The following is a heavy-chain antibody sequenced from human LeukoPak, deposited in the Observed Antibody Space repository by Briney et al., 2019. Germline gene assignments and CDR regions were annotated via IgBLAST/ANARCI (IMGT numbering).Heavy chain of an antibody. CDR1: GGSISSSSYY. Sequence: SETLSLTCTVSGGSISSSSYYWGWIRQPPGKGLEWIGSIYYSGSTYYNPSLKSRVTISVDTSKNQFSLKLSSVTAADTAVYYCARCSSWYGSLLWWGQGTLVTVSS. CDR3: ARCSSWYGSLLW. CDR2: IYYSGST. D-gene: IGHD6-13*01. J-gene: IGHJ4*02. V-gene: IGHV4-39*07.